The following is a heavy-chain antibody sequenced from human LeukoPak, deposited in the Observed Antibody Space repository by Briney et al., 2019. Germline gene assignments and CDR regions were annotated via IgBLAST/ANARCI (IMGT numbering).Heavy chain of an antibody. Sequence: SETLSLTCAVYGGSFSGYYSSWIRQPPGKGLEWIGEINHSGSTNYNPSLKSRVTISVDTSKNQFSLKLSSVTAADTAVYYCARVTMIRGYYYMDGWGKGTTVTASS. V-gene: IGHV4-34*01. CDR3: ARVTMIRGYYYMDG. D-gene: IGHD3-22*01. CDR2: INHSGST. CDR1: GGSFSGYY. J-gene: IGHJ6*03.